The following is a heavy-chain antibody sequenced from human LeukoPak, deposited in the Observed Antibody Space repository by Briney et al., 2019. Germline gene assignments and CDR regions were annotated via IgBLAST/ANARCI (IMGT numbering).Heavy chain of an antibody. CDR2: IRQDGSEY. V-gene: IGHV3-7*04. CDR1: RFTFSSYW. CDR3: ARLTSYGSGSYSFEY. Sequence: GGSLRLSCAASRFTFSSYWMTWVRQAPGKGLEWVANIRQDGSEYYYVASVKGRFTISRDNAKNSLYLQMNSLRAEDTAVYYCARLTSYGSGSYSFEYWGQGTLVTVSS. D-gene: IGHD3-10*01. J-gene: IGHJ4*02.